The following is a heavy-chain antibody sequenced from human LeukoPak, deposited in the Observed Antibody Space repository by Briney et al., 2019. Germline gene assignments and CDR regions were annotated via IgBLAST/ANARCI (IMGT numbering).Heavy chain of an antibody. CDR2: ISTSSSYI. Sequence: GGSLRLSCAASGFTFSSYSMNWVRQAPGKGLEWVSSISTSSSYIYYADSVKGRFTISRDNARNSLYLQMNSLRAEDTAVYYCARDHEEYCSGGSCSRFDYWGQGTLVTVSS. CDR1: GFTFSSYS. J-gene: IGHJ4*02. V-gene: IGHV3-21*01. D-gene: IGHD2-15*01. CDR3: ARDHEEYCSGGSCSRFDY.